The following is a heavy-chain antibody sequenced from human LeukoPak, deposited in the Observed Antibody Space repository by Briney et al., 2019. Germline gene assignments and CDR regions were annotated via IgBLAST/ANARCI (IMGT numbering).Heavy chain of an antibody. CDR1: GYTFTSYD. D-gene: IGHD6-19*01. Sequence: EASVKVSCKASGYTFTSYDINWVRQATGQGLEWMGWMNPNSGNTGYAQKFQGRVTITRNTSISTAYMELSSLRSEDTAVYYCARAGIAVAPGFDYWGQGTLVTVSS. V-gene: IGHV1-8*03. J-gene: IGHJ4*02. CDR2: MNPNSGNT. CDR3: ARAGIAVAPGFDY.